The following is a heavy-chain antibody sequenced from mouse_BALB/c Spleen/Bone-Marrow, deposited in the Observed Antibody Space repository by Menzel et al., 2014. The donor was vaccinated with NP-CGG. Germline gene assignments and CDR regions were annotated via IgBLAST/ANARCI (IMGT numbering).Heavy chain of an antibody. Sequence: QVQLKESGAELVRPGTSVKISCKASGYAFTNYWLGWVKQRPGHGLEWIGDIYPGSGNTYYNEKFKSKATLTADKSSSTAYMQLSSLTSEDSAVYFCARLRGYSQAWFAYWGQGTLVTVSA. D-gene: IGHD2-3*01. J-gene: IGHJ3*01. CDR2: IYPGSGNT. V-gene: IGHV1-63*01. CDR3: ARLRGYSQAWFAY. CDR1: GYAFTNYW.